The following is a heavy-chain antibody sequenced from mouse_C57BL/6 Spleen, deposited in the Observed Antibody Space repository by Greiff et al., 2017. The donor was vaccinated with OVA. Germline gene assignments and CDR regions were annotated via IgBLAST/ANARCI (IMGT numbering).Heavy chain of an antibody. CDR1: GYTFTSYW. V-gene: IGHV1-64*01. J-gene: IGHJ4*01. D-gene: IGHD1-1*01. CDR2: IHPNSGST. CDR3: ASPFITRGAMDY. Sequence: QVQLQQPGAELVKPGASVKLSCKASGYTFTSYWMHWVKQRPGQGLEWIGMIHPNSGSTNYNEKFKSKATLTVDKSSSTAYMQLSSLTSEDSAVYYCASPFITRGAMDYWGQGTSVTVSS.